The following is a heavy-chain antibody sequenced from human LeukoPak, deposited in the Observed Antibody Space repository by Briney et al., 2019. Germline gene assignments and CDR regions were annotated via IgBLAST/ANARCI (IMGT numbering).Heavy chain of an antibody. V-gene: IGHV4-31*03. D-gene: IGHD6-13*01. CDR1: GGSISSGGYY. CDR3: ARVERGIAAAGHDY. CDR2: IYYSGST. J-gene: IGHJ4*02. Sequence: SETLSLTCTVSGGSISSGGYYWSWIRQHPGKGLEWIGYIYYSGSTYYNPSLKSRVTISVDTSKNQFPLKLSSVTAADTAVYYCARVERGIAAAGHDYWGQGTLVTVSS.